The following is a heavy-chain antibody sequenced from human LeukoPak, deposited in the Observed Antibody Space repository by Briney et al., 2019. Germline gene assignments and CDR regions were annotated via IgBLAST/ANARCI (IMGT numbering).Heavy chain of an antibody. D-gene: IGHD6-13*01. Sequence: SVKVSCKASGGTFSSYAFSWVRQAPGQGFEWMGRIIPILATEFYAQKVQDRLTITADPSTSTAYMELSSLRSDDTAVYYCARDRRAAGGFFSPEYWGQGTQVTVSS. CDR1: GGTFSSYA. CDR3: ARDRRAAGGFFSPEY. CDR2: IIPILATE. J-gene: IGHJ4*02. V-gene: IGHV1-69*11.